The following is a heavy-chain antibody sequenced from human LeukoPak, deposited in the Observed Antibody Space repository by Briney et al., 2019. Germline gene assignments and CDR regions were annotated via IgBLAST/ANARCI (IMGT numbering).Heavy chain of an antibody. CDR3: ARGQTRSSWFMGYYYYGIDV. D-gene: IGHD6-13*01. CDR2: MNPNSGNT. V-gene: IGHV1-8*01. Sequence: ASVKVSCKASGYTFTSYDINWVRQATGQGLEWMGWMNPNSGNTGYAQKFQGRVTMTRNTSISTAYMELSSLRSEDTAVYYCARGQTRSSWFMGYYYYGIDVWGQGTAVTVSS. CDR1: GYTFTSYD. J-gene: IGHJ6*02.